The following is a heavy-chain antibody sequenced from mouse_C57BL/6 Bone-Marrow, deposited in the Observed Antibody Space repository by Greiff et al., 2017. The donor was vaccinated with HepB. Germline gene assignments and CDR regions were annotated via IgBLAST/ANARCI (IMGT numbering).Heavy chain of an antibody. V-gene: IGHV1-26*01. CDR1: GYTFTDYY. J-gene: IGHJ4*01. D-gene: IGHD2-1*01. CDR2: INPNNGGT. Sequence: EVQLQQSGPELVKPGASVKISCKASGYTFTDYYMNWVKQSHGKSLEWIGDINPNNGGTSYNQKFKGKATLTVDKSSSTAYMELRSLTSEDSAVYYCAKERYGNYWAMDYWGQGTSVTVSS. CDR3: AKERYGNYWAMDY.